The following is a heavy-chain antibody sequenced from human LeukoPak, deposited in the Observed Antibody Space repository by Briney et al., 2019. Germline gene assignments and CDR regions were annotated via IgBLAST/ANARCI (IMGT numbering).Heavy chain of an antibody. D-gene: IGHD5-12*01. CDR1: GYSISSGYY. CDR3: TRSYRGYDGTHFDY. J-gene: IGHJ4*02. V-gene: IGHV4-38-2*02. Sequence: SETLSLTCTVSGYSISSGYYWAWIRQPPGKGLEWIATIYYSGSTYYNPSLKSRVTISVDTSKNQVSLELSSVTAADTAVYYCTRSYRGYDGTHFDYWGRGTQVTVSS. CDR2: IYYSGST.